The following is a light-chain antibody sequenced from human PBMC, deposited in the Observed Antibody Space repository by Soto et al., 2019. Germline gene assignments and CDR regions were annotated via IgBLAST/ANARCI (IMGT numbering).Light chain of an antibody. Sequence: QSVLTQPPSASGTPGHRVTISCSGSSSNIGSNYVYWYQQLPGTAPKLLIYRNNQRPSGVPDRFSGSKSGTSASLAISGLRPEDEADYYCAAWDDSLSAHYVFGTGTKSPS. CDR1: SSNIGSNY. J-gene: IGLJ1*01. CDR2: RNN. V-gene: IGLV1-47*01. CDR3: AAWDDSLSAHYV.